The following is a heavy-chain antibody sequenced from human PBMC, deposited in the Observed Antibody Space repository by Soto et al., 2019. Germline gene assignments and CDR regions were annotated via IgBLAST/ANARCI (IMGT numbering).Heavy chain of an antibody. CDR1: GGSISSSSYY. J-gene: IGHJ6*02. Sequence: SETVSLTCTVSGGSISSSSYYWGWIRQPPGKGLEWIGSIYYSGSTYYNPSLKSRVTISVDTSKNQFSLKLSSVTAADTAVYYCARQNITIITMIVVVTFDYGMDVWGQGTTVTVSS. CDR2: IYYSGST. CDR3: ARQNITIITMIVVVTFDYGMDV. D-gene: IGHD3-22*01. V-gene: IGHV4-39*01.